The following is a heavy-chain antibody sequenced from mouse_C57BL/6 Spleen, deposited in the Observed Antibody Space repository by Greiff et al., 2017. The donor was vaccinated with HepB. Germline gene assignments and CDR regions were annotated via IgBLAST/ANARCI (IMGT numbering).Heavy chain of an antibody. Sequence: EVQLQQSGPVLVKPGASVKMSCKASGYTFTDYYMNWVKQSHGKSLEWIGVINPYNGGTSYNQKFKGKATLTVDKSSSPAYMELNSLTSEDSAVYYCARSGWDDWYFDVWGTGTTVTVSS. CDR2: INPYNGGT. D-gene: IGHD3-1*01. J-gene: IGHJ1*03. CDR1: GYTFTDYY. V-gene: IGHV1-19*01. CDR3: ARSGWDDWYFDV.